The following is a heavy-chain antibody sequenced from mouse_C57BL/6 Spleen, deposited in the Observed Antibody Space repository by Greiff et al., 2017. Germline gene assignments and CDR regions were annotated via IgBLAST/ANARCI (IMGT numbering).Heavy chain of an antibody. CDR3: AREFNYYGSSGNFDY. CDR1: GYTFTSYW. V-gene: IGHV1-72*01. CDR2: IDPNSGGT. J-gene: IGHJ2*01. D-gene: IGHD1-1*01. Sequence: QVQLQQPGAELVKPGASVKLSCKASGYTFTSYWMHWVKQRPGRGLEWIGWIDPNSGGTKYNEKFKSKATLTVDKPSSTAYMQLSSLTSEDSAVYYCAREFNYYGSSGNFDYWGQGTTLTVSS.